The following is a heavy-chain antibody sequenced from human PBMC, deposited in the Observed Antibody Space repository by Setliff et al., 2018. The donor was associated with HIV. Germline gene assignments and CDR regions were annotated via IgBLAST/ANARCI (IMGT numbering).Heavy chain of an antibody. CDR2: ISWNGDST. CDR3: TNKPESFNSFEV. V-gene: IGHV3-20*04. J-gene: IGHJ3*01. Sequence: GGSLRLSCAASGFTLHEYTMTWVRQAPGKGLEWICGISWNGDSTNYADSVKGRFTISRDNAKNSLFLEMTNLRAEDTAFYYCTNKPESFNSFEVWGQGTVGTVSS. CDR1: GFTLHEYT.